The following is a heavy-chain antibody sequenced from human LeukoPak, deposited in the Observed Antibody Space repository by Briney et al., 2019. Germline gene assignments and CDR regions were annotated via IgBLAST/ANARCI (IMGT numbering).Heavy chain of an antibody. J-gene: IGHJ5*02. CDR2: VFYSGGT. CDR1: GGSISGFH. Sequence: SETLSLTCTVSGGSISGFHWSWIRQPPGKGLEYIGDVFYSGGTNYNSSLKSRLTISVDTSRNQFSLKLTSVTAADTAVYYCARLYAGAYTRLDPWGQGTLVAVS. D-gene: IGHD3-16*01. V-gene: IGHV4-59*08. CDR3: ARLYAGAYTRLDP.